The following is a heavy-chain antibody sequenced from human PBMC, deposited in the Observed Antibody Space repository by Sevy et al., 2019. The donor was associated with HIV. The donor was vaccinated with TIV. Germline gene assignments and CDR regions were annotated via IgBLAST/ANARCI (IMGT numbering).Heavy chain of an antibody. CDR3: ARDRVTIFGVTIDYYFDY. CDR2: IYDSGSA. Sequence: SETLSLTCTVSGESISNYYWSWIRQPAGKGLEWIGRIYDSGSATYNPSLESRVTMSADTTKNQLSLKLNSVTAADTAVYYCARDRVTIFGVTIDYYFDYWGQGTLVTVSS. V-gene: IGHV4-4*07. CDR1: GESISNYY. D-gene: IGHD3-3*01. J-gene: IGHJ4*02.